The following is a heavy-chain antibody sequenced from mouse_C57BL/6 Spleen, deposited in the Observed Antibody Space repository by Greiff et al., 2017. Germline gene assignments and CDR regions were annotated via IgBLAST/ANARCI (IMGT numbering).Heavy chain of an antibody. D-gene: IGHD2-5*01. CDR2: LYPGDGDT. CDR1: GYAFSSSW. CDR3: ARLNYSNYGGYFDV. Sequence: VQLQQSGPELVKPGASVKISCKASGYAFSSSWMNWVKQRPGKGLEWIGRLYPGDGDTNYNGKFKGKATLTADKSSSTAYMQLSSLTSDDSAVYFCARLNYSNYGGYFDVWGTGTTVTVSS. V-gene: IGHV1-82*01. J-gene: IGHJ1*03.